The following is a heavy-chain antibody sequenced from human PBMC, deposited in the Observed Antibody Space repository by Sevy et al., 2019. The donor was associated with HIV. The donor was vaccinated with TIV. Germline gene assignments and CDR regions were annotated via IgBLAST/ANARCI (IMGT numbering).Heavy chain of an antibody. CDR2: ISSRNTYT. J-gene: IGHJ4*02. CDR1: GFTFSDYY. Sequence: GSLRLSCAASGFTFSDYYMSWIRQAPGKGLEWIPYISSRNTYTNYADSVKGRFTISRDNAKNSLYLHMDSLRAEDTAVYYCARARIAASAPYYFDYWGQGTLVTVSS. CDR3: ARARIAASAPYYFDY. D-gene: IGHD6-13*01. V-gene: IGHV3-11*06.